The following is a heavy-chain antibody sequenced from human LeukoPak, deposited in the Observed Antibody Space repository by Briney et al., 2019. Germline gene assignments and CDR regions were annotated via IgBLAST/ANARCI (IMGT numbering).Heavy chain of an antibody. V-gene: IGHV1-2*02. CDR1: GYTFTCYY. Sequence: ASVKVSCKASGYTFTCYYMHWVRQAPGQGLEWMGWINPNSGGTNYAQKFQGRVTMTRDTSISTAYMELTRLRSDDTAVYYCARWTPAGSPFDYWGQGTLVTVSS. D-gene: IGHD3/OR15-3a*01. CDR2: INPNSGGT. J-gene: IGHJ4*02. CDR3: ARWTPAGSPFDY.